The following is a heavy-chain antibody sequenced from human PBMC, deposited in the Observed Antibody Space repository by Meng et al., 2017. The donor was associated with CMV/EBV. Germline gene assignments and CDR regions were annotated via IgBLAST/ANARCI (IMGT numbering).Heavy chain of an antibody. CDR1: GFTFSNAW. D-gene: IGHD1-26*01. J-gene: IGHJ4*02. CDR3: AKERGWELLGLFDY. V-gene: IGHV3-30*02. Sequence: GGSLRLSCAASGFTFSNAWMSWVRQAPGKGLEWVAFIRYDGSNKYYADSVKGRFTISRDNSKNTLYLQMNSLRAEDTAVYYCAKERGWELLGLFDYWGQGTLVTVSS. CDR2: IRYDGSNK.